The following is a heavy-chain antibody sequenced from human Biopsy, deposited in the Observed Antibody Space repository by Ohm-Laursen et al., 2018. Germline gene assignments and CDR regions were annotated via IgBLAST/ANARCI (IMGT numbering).Heavy chain of an antibody. V-gene: IGHV1-69*06. CDR1: GGTFSASG. CDR3: ATVRGLVWFGELIA. CDR2: IIPIFQTT. J-gene: IGHJ5*02. Sequence: GASVKVSCKVIGGTFSASGTSWVRLAPGHGLEFVGGIIPIFQTTHYAQSFQGRVTIVADKSTSTAYMELSSLRSDDTAIYYCATVRGLVWFGELIAWGQGTLVTVSS. D-gene: IGHD3-10*01.